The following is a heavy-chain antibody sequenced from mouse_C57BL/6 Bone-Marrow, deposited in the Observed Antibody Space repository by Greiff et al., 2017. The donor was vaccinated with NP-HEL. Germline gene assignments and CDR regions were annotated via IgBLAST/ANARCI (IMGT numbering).Heavy chain of an antibody. D-gene: IGHD1-1*01. CDR3: ARSAPWGSSSFDY. V-gene: IGHV1-81*01. CDR2: IYPRSGNT. Sequence: QVQLQQSGAELARPGASVKLSCKASGYTFTSYGISWVKQRTGQGLEWIGEIYPRSGNTYYNEKFKGKATLTADKSSSTADMELSSLTSEYSAVYFCARSAPWGSSSFDYWGQGTTLTVSS. J-gene: IGHJ2*01. CDR1: GYTFTSYG.